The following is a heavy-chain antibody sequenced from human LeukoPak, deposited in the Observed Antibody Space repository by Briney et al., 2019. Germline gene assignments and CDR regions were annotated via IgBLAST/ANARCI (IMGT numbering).Heavy chain of an antibody. CDR1: GYSFTSYD. CDR3: AGGPLGGDAEFDS. D-gene: IGHD3-16*01. Sequence: ASVKVSCKASGYSFTSYDINWVRQATGQGLEWMGWMNPNSGNTSYAQKFQGRVTMTRNTSISTAYMELSSLRSEDTAVYYCAGGPLGGDAEFDSWGQETRVTAPS. CDR2: MNPNSGNT. J-gene: IGHJ4*02. V-gene: IGHV1-8*01.